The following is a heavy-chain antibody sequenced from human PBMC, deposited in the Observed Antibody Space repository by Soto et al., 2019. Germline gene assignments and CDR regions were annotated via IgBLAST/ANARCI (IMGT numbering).Heavy chain of an antibody. CDR1: GGSISSSNW. D-gene: IGHD1-26*01. CDR3: AIVSGSYYYGMDV. CDR2: IYHSGSN. V-gene: IGHV4-4*02. Sequence: QVQLQESGAGLVKPSGTLSLTCAVSGGSISSSNWWSWVRQPPGKGLEWIGTIYHSGSNNYNKFHKSRVTISVEKSKNQFSMKLSSVTAAAVAVYYSAIVSGSYYYGMDVWGQGTTVTVSS. J-gene: IGHJ6*02.